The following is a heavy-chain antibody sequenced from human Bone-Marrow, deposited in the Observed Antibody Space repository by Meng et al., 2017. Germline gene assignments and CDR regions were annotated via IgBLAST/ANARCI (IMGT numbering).Heavy chain of an antibody. CDR2: ISYDGSNK. CDR1: GFTFSSYG. Sequence: QVQLVESGGGVVQPGRSVRLSCAASGFTFSSYGMHWVRQAPGKGLEWVAVISYDGSNKYYADSVKGRFTISRDNSKNTLYLQMNSLRAEDTAVYYCAKGDGYNSPFDYWGQGTLVTVSS. V-gene: IGHV3-30*18. D-gene: IGHD5-24*01. CDR3: AKGDGYNSPFDY. J-gene: IGHJ4*02.